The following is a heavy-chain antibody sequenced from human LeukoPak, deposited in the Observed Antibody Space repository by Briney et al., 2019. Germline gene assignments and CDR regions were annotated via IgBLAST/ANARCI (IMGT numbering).Heavy chain of an antibody. V-gene: IGHV4-59*01. D-gene: IGHD4-23*01. Sequence: SETLSLTCTVSGGSISSYYWSWIRQPPGKGLEWIGYIYYSGSTNYNPSLKSRVTISVDTSKNQFSLKLSSVAAADTAVYYCARAVGTSRNFFDYWGQGTLVTVSS. CDR3: ARAVGTSRNFFDY. CDR1: GGSISSYY. CDR2: IYYSGST. J-gene: IGHJ4*02.